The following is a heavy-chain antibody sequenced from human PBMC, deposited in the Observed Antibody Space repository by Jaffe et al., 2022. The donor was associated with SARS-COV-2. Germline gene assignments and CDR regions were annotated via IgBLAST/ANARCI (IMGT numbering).Heavy chain of an antibody. CDR3: ARDGRGGYFDY. CDR1: GFTFSKYW. V-gene: IGHV3-7*01. Sequence: EVQLVESGGGLVQPGGSLRLSCVASGFTFSKYWMSWVRQAPGKGLEWVANIKEDASERYHVDSVKGRFTISRDNARNSVYLQMNGLRVEDMAIYYCARDGRGGYFDYWGQGAPVTVSS. J-gene: IGHJ4*02. D-gene: IGHD3-16*01. CDR2: IKEDASER.